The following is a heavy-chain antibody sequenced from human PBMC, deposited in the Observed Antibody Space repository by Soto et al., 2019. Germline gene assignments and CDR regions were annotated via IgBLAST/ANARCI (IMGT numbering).Heavy chain of an antibody. Sequence: QVQLVQSGAEVKKPGSSVKVSCKASGGTFSSYTISWVRQAPGQGLEWMGRIIPILGIANYAQKFQGRVKITADKSTSTDYMELSSLRSEDTAVYYCARDRITGTLENYYYMDVWGKGTTVTVSS. J-gene: IGHJ6*03. CDR1: GGTFSSYT. CDR2: IIPILGIA. CDR3: ARDRITGTLENYYYMDV. V-gene: IGHV1-69*08. D-gene: IGHD1-7*01.